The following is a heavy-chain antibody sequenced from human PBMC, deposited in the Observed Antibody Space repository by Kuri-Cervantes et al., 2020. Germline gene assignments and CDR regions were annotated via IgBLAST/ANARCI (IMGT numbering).Heavy chain of an antibody. CDR3: ARSRTYSGYDYYFDY. J-gene: IGHJ4*02. CDR2: INHSGST. D-gene: IGHD5-12*01. Sequence: ESLKISCAVYGGSFSGYYWSWIRQPPGKGLEWIGEINHSGSTNYNPSLKSRVTISVDTSKNQFSLKLSSVTAADTAVYYCARSRTYSGYDYYFDYWGQGTLVTVSS. CDR1: GGSFSGYY. V-gene: IGHV4-34*01.